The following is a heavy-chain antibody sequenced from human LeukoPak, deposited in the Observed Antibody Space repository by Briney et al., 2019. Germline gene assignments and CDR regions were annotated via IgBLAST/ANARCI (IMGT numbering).Heavy chain of an antibody. Sequence: SETLSLTCAVYGGSFSGYYWSWIRQPPGKGLEWIGEINHSGSTNYNPSLKSRVTISVDTSKNQFSLKLSSVTAADTAVYYCARRGVVGATLGNFDYWGQEPWSPSPQ. CDR2: INHSGST. CDR3: ARRGVVGATLGNFDY. CDR1: GGSFSGYY. D-gene: IGHD1-26*01. J-gene: IGHJ4*01. V-gene: IGHV4-34*01.